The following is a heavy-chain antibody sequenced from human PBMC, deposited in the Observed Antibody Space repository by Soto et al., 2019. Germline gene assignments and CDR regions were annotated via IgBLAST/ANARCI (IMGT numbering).Heavy chain of an antibody. CDR2: IWYDGSNE. V-gene: IGHV3-33*01. CDR3: AREEYSSGTGSLQH. J-gene: IGHJ1*01. CDR1: GFTFSNYG. Sequence: QVQLVESGGGVVQPGRSLRLSCAASGFTFSNYGMHWVRQAPGKGLEWVAVIWYDGSNEYYVDSVKGRFTISRDNSKNSLYLQMNSLRAEDTAVYYCAREEYSSGTGSLQHWGQGTLVTVSS. D-gene: IGHD6-19*01.